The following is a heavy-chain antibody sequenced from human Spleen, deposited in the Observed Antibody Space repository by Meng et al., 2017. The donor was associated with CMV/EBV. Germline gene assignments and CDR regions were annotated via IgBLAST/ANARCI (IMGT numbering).Heavy chain of an antibody. Sequence: GESLKISCEGSGYSFASYCIGWVRQMPGKGLEWMGIIYPSDSDTIYNPSFQGQVTISADKSISTAYLQWSSLKASDTAMYYCARGEGCSSTSCYTGWYFDLWGRGTLVTVSS. V-gene: IGHV5-51*01. CDR1: GYSFASYC. D-gene: IGHD2-2*02. CDR3: ARGEGCSSTSCYTGWYFDL. J-gene: IGHJ2*01. CDR2: IYPSDSDT.